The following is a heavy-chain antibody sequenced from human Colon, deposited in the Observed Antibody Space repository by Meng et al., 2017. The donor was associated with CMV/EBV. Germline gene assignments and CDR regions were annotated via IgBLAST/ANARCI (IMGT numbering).Heavy chain of an antibody. D-gene: IGHD3-16*02. V-gene: IGHV3-30*02. Sequence: GGSLRLSCAASGFAFSSYGLHWVRQAPGKGLQWVAFIRYDGSIKYYEDSVMGRFTISRDDSKNTMYLQVNRLRPEDTALYYCAKGGGSYRAEYWGQGTLVTVSS. CDR1: GFAFSSYG. CDR3: AKGGGSYRAEY. CDR2: IRYDGSIK. J-gene: IGHJ4*02.